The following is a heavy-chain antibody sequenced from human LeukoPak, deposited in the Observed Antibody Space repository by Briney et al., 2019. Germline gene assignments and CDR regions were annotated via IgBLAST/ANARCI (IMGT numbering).Heavy chain of an antibody. J-gene: IGHJ5*02. CDR2: IKVDGGEK. CDR3: VRDATRGGDLDH. Sequence: GGSLRLSCAASGFTFSDYWMMWVRQAPGKGLEWVAQIKVDGGEKYYVGSVRGRFTISRDNAKNSLDLQMNTLRVEDTAVYYCVRDATRGGDLDHWGPGTLVSVSS. V-gene: IGHV3-7*01. CDR1: GFTFSDYW. D-gene: IGHD2-21*01.